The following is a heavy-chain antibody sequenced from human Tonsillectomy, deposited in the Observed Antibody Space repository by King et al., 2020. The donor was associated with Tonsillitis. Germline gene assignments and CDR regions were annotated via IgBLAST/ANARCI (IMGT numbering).Heavy chain of an antibody. Sequence: QLVQSGGGLVQPGGSLRLSCAASGFTFSSHAMSWVRQAPGKGLEWVSGMSGSGGSTYYADSVKGRFTISRDNSKNTLYLQMNSLRAEDTAVYYCAKALLFNNFDWLFPFDYWGQGTLVTVSS. V-gene: IGHV3-23*04. J-gene: IGHJ4*02. CDR2: MSGSGGST. CDR3: AKALLFNNFDWLFPFDY. D-gene: IGHD3-9*01. CDR1: GFTFSSHA.